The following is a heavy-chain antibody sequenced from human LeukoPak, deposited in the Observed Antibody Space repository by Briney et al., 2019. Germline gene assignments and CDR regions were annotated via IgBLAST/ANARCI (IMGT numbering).Heavy chain of an antibody. CDR1: GFTFDNYA. CDR3: AKVRGTYSSGYFFDY. Sequence: GRSLRLSCAASGFTFDNYAMHWVRQAPGKGLEWLSIISWNSGYIGYANSVKGRFTISRDNAKKSLDLQMNSLRAEDTAFYYCAKVRGTYSSGYFFDYWGQGTLVTVSS. D-gene: IGHD6-19*01. CDR2: ISWNSGYI. V-gene: IGHV3-9*01. J-gene: IGHJ4*02.